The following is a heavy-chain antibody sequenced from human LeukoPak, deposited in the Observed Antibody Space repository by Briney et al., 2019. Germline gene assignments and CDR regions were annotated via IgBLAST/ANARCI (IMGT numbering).Heavy chain of an antibody. D-gene: IGHD3-10*01. V-gene: IGHV4-34*01. J-gene: IGHJ4*02. CDR2: INHSGST. CDR3: ARGGNVFLWFVKGNYFDY. Sequence: PSETLSLTCAVYGGSFSGYYWSWIRQPPGKGLEWIGEINHSGSTNYNPSLKSRVTISVDTSKNQFSLKLSSVTAADTAVYYCARGGNVFLWFVKGNYFDYWGQGTLVTVSS. CDR1: GGSFSGYY.